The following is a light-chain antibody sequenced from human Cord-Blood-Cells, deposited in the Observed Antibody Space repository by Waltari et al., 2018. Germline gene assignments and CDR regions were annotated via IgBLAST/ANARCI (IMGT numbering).Light chain of an antibody. CDR1: QSVSSN. V-gene: IGKV3-15*01. J-gene: IGKJ2*01. CDR2: GAS. Sequence: EIVMTQSPATLSVSPGERATLSCRASQSVSSNLAWYQQKHGQAPRLLIYGASTRATGIPARFSGSGSGTEFTLTISSLQSEDFAVYYCQQYNNWPPPYTFGQGTKLEIK. CDR3: QQYNNWPPPYT.